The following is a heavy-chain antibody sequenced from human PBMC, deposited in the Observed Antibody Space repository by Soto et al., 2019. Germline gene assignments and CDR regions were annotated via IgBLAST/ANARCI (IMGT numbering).Heavy chain of an antibody. D-gene: IGHD6-25*01. V-gene: IGHV1-69*02. Sequence: QVQLVQSGAEVKKPWSSVKVSCTASGDTFIRYTITWVRQAPGHGLEWMGRFIPVLGITYYAQEFQSRLTITADKSVRTAYIEPSRLSSEDTSVYYCARAPPRESRGSYCSFMDIWGRWTTVTVYS. CDR3: ARAPPRESRGSYCSFMDI. CDR2: FIPVLGIT. J-gene: IGHJ6*03. CDR1: GDTFIRYT.